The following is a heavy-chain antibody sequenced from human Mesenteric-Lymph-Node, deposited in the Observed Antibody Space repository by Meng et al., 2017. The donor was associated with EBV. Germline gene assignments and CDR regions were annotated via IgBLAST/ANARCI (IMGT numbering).Heavy chain of an antibody. D-gene: IGHD3-10*01. J-gene: IGHJ4*02. Sequence: AKRQTSGPGLCAPPGPLFLSCAGCVDSNRNSNWWSWVRQPPGKGLEWIGDMNNGGTSNSNPSIESRVTISVDPTKNQFSLNLRSVTAADTAVYYCARVKPSIWFGELFYYFDYWGQGILVTVSS. CDR1: VDSNRNSNW. V-gene: IGHV4-4*03. CDR3: ARVKPSIWFGELFYYFDY. CDR2: MNNGGTS.